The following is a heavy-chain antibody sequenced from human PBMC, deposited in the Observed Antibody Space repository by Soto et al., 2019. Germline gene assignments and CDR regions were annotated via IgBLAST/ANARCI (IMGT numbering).Heavy chain of an antibody. Sequence: ASVKVSCKASGGTFSSYAISWVRQAPGQGLEWMGGIIPIFGTANYAQKFQGRVTITADESTSTAYMELSSLRSEDTAVYYCARAWGYSYGLPYNWFDPWGQGTLVTVSS. V-gene: IGHV1-69*13. CDR2: IIPIFGTA. CDR1: GGTFSSYA. CDR3: ARAWGYSYGLPYNWFDP. J-gene: IGHJ5*02. D-gene: IGHD5-18*01.